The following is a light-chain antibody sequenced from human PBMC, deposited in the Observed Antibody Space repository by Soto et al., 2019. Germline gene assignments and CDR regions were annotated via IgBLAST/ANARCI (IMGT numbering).Light chain of an antibody. J-gene: IGKJ1*01. CDR1: QSVSSSY. Sequence: EIVLTQSPGTLSLSPGERATLACRTSQSVSSSYLAWYQQKPGQAPRLLIYGPSSRATGIPDRFSGSGSGTDFTLTIIRLEPEDFAVYYCHQDGRSWWTFGRGTKVVIK. V-gene: IGKV3-20*01. CDR3: HQDGRSWWT. CDR2: GPS.